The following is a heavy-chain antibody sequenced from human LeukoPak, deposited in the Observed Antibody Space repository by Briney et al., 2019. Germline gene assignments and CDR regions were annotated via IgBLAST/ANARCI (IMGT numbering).Heavy chain of an antibody. Sequence: SETLSLTCTVSGGSISSYYWSWIRQPPGKGLEGIGYIYYSGSTNYNPSLKSRVTISVDTSKNQFSLKLSSVTAADTAVYYCARSIAAAVIYYGMDVWGQGTTVTVSS. CDR3: ARSIAAAVIYYGMDV. J-gene: IGHJ6*02. CDR2: IYYSGST. D-gene: IGHD6-13*01. V-gene: IGHV4-59*01. CDR1: GGSISSYY.